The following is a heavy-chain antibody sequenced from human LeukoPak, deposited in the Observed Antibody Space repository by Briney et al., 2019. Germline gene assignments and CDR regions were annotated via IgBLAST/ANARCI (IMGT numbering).Heavy chain of an antibody. J-gene: IGHJ4*02. V-gene: IGHV1-46*01. Sequence: GASVKVSCKASGYIFTNHYMYWVRQAPGQGLEWMGVINPSGGTTAYAQKFQGRVTMTRDTSTRTVYMEVSSLRSEDTAVHYCARQGAYSSAIGLGYWGQGTLVTVSS. CDR3: ARQGAYSSAIGLGY. CDR1: GYIFTNHY. CDR2: INPSGGTT. D-gene: IGHD6-19*01.